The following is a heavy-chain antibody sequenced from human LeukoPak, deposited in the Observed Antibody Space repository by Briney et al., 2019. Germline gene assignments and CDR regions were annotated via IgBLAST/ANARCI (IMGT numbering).Heavy chain of an antibody. D-gene: IGHD3-10*01. CDR3: ARDKKSGESSEIDY. CDR2: INRDGSTT. J-gene: IGHJ4*02. Sequence: PGGSLRLSCAASGFTFSNYWVHWVRQAPGKGLVWVSRINRDGSTTKYADSVKGRFTVFRDNAKNTLNLQMNSLRAEDTAVYYCARDKKSGESSEIDYWGQGTLVTVSS. V-gene: IGHV3-74*03. CDR1: GFTFSNYW.